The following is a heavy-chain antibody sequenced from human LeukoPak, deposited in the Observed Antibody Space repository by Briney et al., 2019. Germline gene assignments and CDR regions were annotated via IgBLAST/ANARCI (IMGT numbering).Heavy chain of an antibody. J-gene: IGHJ4*02. CDR2: INHSGST. Sequence: KPSETLSPTWAVKGGSFRGYSWSWFGKPPGKGRGWLGEINHSGSTNYNPSLKSRVTISVDTSKNQSSLKLSSVTAADTAVYYCARHTRLAATYSSSSRKADYWGQGTLVTVSS. D-gene: IGHD6-6*01. CDR3: ARHTRLAATYSSSSRKADY. CDR1: GGSFRGYS. V-gene: IGHV4-34*01.